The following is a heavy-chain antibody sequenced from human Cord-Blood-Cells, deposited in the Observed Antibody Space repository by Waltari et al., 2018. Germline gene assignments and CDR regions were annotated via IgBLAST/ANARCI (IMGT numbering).Heavy chain of an antibody. D-gene: IGHD3-10*01. Sequence: LEWVAVIRYDGSKKYYADSVKVRFTISRDNSKNTLYLQMNSLRAEDTAVYYCARRTPEGGEFDYWGQGTLVTVAA. CDR3: ARRTPEGGEFDY. CDR2: IRYDGSKK. J-gene: IGHJ4*02. V-gene: IGHV3-33*01.